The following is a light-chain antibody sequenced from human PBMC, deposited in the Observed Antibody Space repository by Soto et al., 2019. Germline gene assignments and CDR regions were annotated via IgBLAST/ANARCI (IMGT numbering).Light chain of an antibody. V-gene: IGKV3-15*01. CDR2: DAS. Sequence: EILMTQSPGTLSVSPGERATLSCRATQSVNTNLAWYQQRPGQAPRLLIYDASTRATGIPARFSGSGSGTEFTLTISSLQSEDFAVYYCQQSNNWPRTFGQGTKVDIK. CDR3: QQSNNWPRT. CDR1: QSVNTN. J-gene: IGKJ1*01.